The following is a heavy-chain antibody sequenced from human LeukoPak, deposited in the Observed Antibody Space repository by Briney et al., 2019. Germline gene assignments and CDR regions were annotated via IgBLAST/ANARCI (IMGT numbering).Heavy chain of an antibody. J-gene: IGHJ4*02. Sequence: GGSLRLSCAVSGFSISDSWMNWVRQAPGKGLEWVANIKQDGSEENYVGSVKGRFTISRDNTKNSLYLRMNSLRAEDTAVYFCARGPNSEYRYMNYWGRGTLVTVSS. CDR3: ARGPNSEYRYMNY. CDR2: IKQDGSEE. V-gene: IGHV3-7*01. D-gene: IGHD1-1*01. CDR1: GFSISDSW.